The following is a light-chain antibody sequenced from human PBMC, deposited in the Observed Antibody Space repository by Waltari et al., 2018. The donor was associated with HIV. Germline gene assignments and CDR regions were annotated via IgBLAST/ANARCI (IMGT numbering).Light chain of an antibody. CDR2: DVN. V-gene: IGLV2-11*01. CDR1: SSDVGGFKY. Sequence: QSALTQPHPVSGSPGQSVTITCTGTSSDVGGFKYVSWYHQHPGKDPNCIVYDVNKRPSGVPVRFAGSQSGNTASLTISGLQAEDASDYYCCAYAGGYNLIFGGGTRVTV. J-gene: IGLJ2*01. CDR3: CAYAGGYNLI.